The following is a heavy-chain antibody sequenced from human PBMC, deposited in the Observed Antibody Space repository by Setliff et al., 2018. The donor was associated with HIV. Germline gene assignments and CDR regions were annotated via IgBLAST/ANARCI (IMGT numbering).Heavy chain of an antibody. V-gene: IGHV4-38-2*01. J-gene: IGHJ4*02. D-gene: IGHD3-22*01. CDR3: ARQAWHYDRDGYFIDY. Sequence: PSETLSLTCAVSGYSISSGFYWGWIRQPPGKGLEWVGTIYQNGNTYYSPSLESRVSVSMDMSRNQFSVKLNSATAADTAVYYCARQAWHYDRDGYFIDYWGQGKLVTVSS. CDR1: GYSISSGFY. CDR2: IYQNGNT.